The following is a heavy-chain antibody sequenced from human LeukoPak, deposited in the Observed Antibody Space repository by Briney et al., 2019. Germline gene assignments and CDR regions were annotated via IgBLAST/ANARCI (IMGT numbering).Heavy chain of an antibody. CDR2: ISGSGTTT. J-gene: IGHJ4*02. CDR1: GFIFSSYA. V-gene: IGHV3-23*01. Sequence: GGSLRLSCAASGFIFSSYAMTWVRQAPGRGLEWLSTISGSGTTTYYVDSVKGRFTVSRDNSKNTLYLQMSSLRAGDTAVYYCAKDLDYYDSSGFFDYWGQGTLVTVSS. D-gene: IGHD3-22*01. CDR3: AKDLDYYDSSGFFDY.